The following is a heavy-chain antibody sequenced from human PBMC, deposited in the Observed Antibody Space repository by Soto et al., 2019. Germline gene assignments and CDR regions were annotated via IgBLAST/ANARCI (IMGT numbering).Heavy chain of an antibody. CDR2: ISRSGNST. CDR1: GLSFSSYA. CDR3: AKDAKILDWLPTSYYFDF. D-gene: IGHD3-9*01. J-gene: IGHJ4*02. Sequence: EVQVLESGGGLAQPGRSLRLSCAVSGLSFSSYAMTWVRQSPGKGLEWVSSISRSGNSTYSADSVRGRFTISRDNSKNTLYLQMNSLRAEDTAVYYCAKDAKILDWLPTSYYFDFWGRGTLVTVSS. V-gene: IGHV3-23*01.